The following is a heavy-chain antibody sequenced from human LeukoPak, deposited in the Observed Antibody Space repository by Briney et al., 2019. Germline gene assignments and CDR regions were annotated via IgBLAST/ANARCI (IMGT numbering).Heavy chain of an antibody. CDR3: AKDHKYRIAAAGRGWYFDY. V-gene: IGHV3-23*01. D-gene: IGHD6-13*01. CDR2: ISCSGGST. Sequence: PGGSLRLSCAASGFTFSNYAMSWVRQAPGKGLEWVSAISCSGGSTYYADSVKGRFTISRDNSKNTLYLQMNSLRAEDTAVYYCAKDHKYRIAAAGRGWYFDYWGQGTLVTVSS. CDR1: GFTFSNYA. J-gene: IGHJ4*02.